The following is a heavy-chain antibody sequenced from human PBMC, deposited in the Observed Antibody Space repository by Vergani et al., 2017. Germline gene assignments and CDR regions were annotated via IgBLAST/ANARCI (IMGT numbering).Heavy chain of an antibody. J-gene: IGHJ6*02. CDR1: GFTFSSYG. D-gene: IGHD6-19*01. Sequence: QVQLVESGGGVVQPGRSLRLSCAASGFTFSSYGMHWVRQAPGKGLEWVAVIWYDGSNKYYADSVKGRFTISRDNSKNTLYLQMNSLRAEDTAVYYCARAPGLAVAGTPYYYYGMDVWGQGTTVTVSS. V-gene: IGHV3-33*01. CDR3: ARAPGLAVAGTPYYYYGMDV. CDR2: IWYDGSNK.